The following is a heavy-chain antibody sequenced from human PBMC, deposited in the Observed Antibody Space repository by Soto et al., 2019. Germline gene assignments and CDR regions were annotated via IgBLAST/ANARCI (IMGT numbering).Heavy chain of an antibody. CDR3: ARDYSGYDWDYYYYGMDV. CDR1: GYTFTSYG. CDR2: ISAYNGNT. D-gene: IGHD5-12*01. Sequence: QVQLVQSGAEVKKPGASVKVSCKASGYTFTSYGISWVRQAPGQGLEWMEWISAYNGNTNYAQKLQGRVTMTTDTSTSTAYMELRSLRYDDTAVYYCARDYSGYDWDYYYYGMDVWGQVTTVTVSS. V-gene: IGHV1-18*04. J-gene: IGHJ6*02.